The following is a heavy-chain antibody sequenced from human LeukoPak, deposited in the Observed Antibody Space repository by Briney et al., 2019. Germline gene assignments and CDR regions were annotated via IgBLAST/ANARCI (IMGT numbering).Heavy chain of an antibody. D-gene: IGHD6-19*01. CDR3: ARVSAVAGNDY. J-gene: IGHJ4*02. V-gene: IGHV3-48*03. Sequence: GGSLRLSCAASGFTFSSYEMNWVRQAPGKGLEWVSYISSSGSTIYYADSVKGRFTISRDNAKNSLYLQMNSLRAEDTALYYCARVSAVAGNDYWGQGTLVTVSS. CDR2: ISSSGSTI. CDR1: GFTFSSYE.